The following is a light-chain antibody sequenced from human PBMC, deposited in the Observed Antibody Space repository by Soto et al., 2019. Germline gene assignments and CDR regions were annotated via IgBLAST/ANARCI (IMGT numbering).Light chain of an antibody. J-gene: IGLJ2*01. CDR3: SSYAGSNIVV. V-gene: IGLV2-8*01. CDR2: EVT. CDR1: SSDVGGYNY. Sequence: QSALTQPPSASGSPGQSVTISCTGTSSDVGGYNYVSWYQQHPGKVPKLMIYEVTKRPSGVPDRFSGSKSGNTASLTVSGLQAEDEADYYCSSYAGSNIVVFGGGTGLTVL.